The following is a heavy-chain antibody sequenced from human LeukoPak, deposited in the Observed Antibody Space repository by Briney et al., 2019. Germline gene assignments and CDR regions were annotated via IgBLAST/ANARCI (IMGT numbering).Heavy chain of an antibody. CDR3: ARGRSGIPAVTYNWFDP. D-gene: IGHD2-2*01. CDR1: GYTFTGYY. Sequence: VASVKVSCKASGYTFTGYYMHWVRQAPGQGLEWMGGIIPIFGKTKYAQRLQGRVTITMDESTSTAYMELSSLTSEDTAVYYCARGRSGIPAVTYNWFDPWGQGTLVTVSS. V-gene: IGHV1-69*05. CDR2: IIPIFGKT. J-gene: IGHJ5*02.